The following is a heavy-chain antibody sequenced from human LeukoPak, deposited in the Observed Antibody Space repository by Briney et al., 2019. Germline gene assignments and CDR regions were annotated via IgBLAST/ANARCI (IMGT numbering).Heavy chain of an antibody. D-gene: IGHD3-10*01. Sequence: ASVKVSCKASGYTFTGYYMHWVRQAPGQGLEWMGWINPNSGGTNYAQKFQGWVTMTRDTSISTAYMELSRLRSDDTAVYYCACSRGGSGSWFDPGGQGTLVTVSS. CDR3: ACSRGGSGSWFDP. V-gene: IGHV1-2*04. CDR2: INPNSGGT. J-gene: IGHJ5*02. CDR1: GYTFTGYY.